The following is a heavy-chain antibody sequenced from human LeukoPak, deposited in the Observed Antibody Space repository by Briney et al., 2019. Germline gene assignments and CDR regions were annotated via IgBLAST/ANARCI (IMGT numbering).Heavy chain of an antibody. J-gene: IGHJ4*02. CDR1: GGSISSGGYY. CDR3: AYRVTTFGGVIVIGGGTDYFDY. CDR2: IYHSGST. D-gene: IGHD3-16*02. V-gene: IGHV4-30-2*01. Sequence: KSSETLSLTCTVSGGSISSGGYYWSWIRQPPGKGLEWIGYIYHSGSTYYNPSLKSRVTISVDTSKNQFSLKLSSVTAADTAVYYCAYRVTTFGGVIVIGGGTDYFDYWGQGTLVTVSS.